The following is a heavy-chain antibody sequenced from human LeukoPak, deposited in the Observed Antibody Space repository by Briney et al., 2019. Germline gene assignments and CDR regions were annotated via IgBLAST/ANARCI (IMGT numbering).Heavy chain of an antibody. CDR1: GYTFTSYG. D-gene: IGHD2-2*02. V-gene: IGHV1-18*01. CDR3: TRDLGYCSSTSCYIWAYFDY. J-gene: IGHJ4*02. CDR2: ISAYNGNT. Sequence: GSVKVSCKASGYTFTSYGISWVRQAPGQGLEWMAWISAYNGNTNYAQKLQGRVTMTTDTSTSTAYMELRSLRSDDTAVYYCTRDLGYCSSTSCYIWAYFDYWGQGTLVTVSS.